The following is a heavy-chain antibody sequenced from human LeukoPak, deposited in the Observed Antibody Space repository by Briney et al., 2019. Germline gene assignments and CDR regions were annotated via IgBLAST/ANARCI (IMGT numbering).Heavy chain of an antibody. D-gene: IGHD3-9*01. CDR2: ISSSSSTI. Sequence: GGSLRLSCAASGFTFSSYSMNWVRQAPGKGLEWVSYISSSSSTIYYADSVKGRFTISRDNAKNSLYLQMNSLRDEDTAVYYCARDGGKYYDILTGYYISNYYYYMDVWGKGTAVTVSS. CDR1: GFTFSSYS. CDR3: ARDGGKYYDILTGYYISNYYYYMDV. J-gene: IGHJ6*03. V-gene: IGHV3-48*02.